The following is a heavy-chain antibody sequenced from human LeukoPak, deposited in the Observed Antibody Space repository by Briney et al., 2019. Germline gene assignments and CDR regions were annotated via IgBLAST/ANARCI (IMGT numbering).Heavy chain of an antibody. V-gene: IGHV3-21*01. CDR2: ISSSSYI. CDR3: ARAGVAGTEGHFDY. D-gene: IGHD6-19*01. CDR1: GFTFSSYS. J-gene: IGHJ4*02. Sequence: NPGGSLRLSCAASGFTFSSYSMNWVRQAPGKGLEWVSSISSSSYIYYADSVKGRFTVSRDNAKNSLYLQMNSLRAEDTAVYYCARAGVAGTEGHFDYWGQGTLVTVSS.